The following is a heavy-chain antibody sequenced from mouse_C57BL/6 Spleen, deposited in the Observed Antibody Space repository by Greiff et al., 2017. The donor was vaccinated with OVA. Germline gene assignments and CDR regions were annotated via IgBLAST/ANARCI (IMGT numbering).Heavy chain of an antibody. J-gene: IGHJ3*01. Sequence: QVQLQQPGAELVKPGASVKMSCKASGYTFTSYWITWVTQRPGQGLEWIGDIYPGSGSTNYNEKFKSKATLTVDTSSSTAYRQLSSLTSEDSAVYYGARSMVTTRCAYWGQGTLVTVSA. CDR2: IYPGSGST. D-gene: IGHD2-2*01. CDR3: ARSMVTTRCAY. V-gene: IGHV1-55*01. CDR1: GYTFTSYW.